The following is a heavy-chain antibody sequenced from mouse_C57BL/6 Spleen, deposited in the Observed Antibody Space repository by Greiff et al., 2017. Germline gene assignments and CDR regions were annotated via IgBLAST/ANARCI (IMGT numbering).Heavy chain of an antibody. CDR3: ARGVVTTGGAWFAY. CDR1: GYTFTSYW. Sequence: QVQLQQPGAELVRPGSSVKLSCKASGYTFTSYWMHWVKQRPIQGLEWIGNIDPSDSETHYNQKFKDKATLTVDKSSSTAYMQLSSLTSEDSAVYYWARGVVTTGGAWFAYWGKGTLVTVSA. J-gene: IGHJ3*01. D-gene: IGHD2-2*01. V-gene: IGHV1-52*01. CDR2: IDPSDSET.